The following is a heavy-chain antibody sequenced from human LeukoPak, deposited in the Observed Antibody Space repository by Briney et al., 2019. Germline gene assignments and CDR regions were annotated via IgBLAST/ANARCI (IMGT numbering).Heavy chain of an antibody. CDR1: GGSISSYY. V-gene: IGHV4-59*01. D-gene: IGHD1-26*01. CDR2: IYYSGST. J-gene: IGHJ4*02. Sequence: IPSETLSLTCTVSGGSISSYYWSWIRQPPGKGLEWIGYIYYSGSTNYNPSLKSRVTISVDTSKNQFSLKLSSVTAADTAVYYCAKSSGSYYDPWDYWGQGTLVTVSS. CDR3: AKSSGSYYDPWDY.